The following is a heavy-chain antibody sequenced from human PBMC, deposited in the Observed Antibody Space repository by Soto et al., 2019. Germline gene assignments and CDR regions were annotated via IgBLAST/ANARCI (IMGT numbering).Heavy chain of an antibody. CDR1: GFTFSNYG. CDR3: AKDRAVRAASYYFDY. Sequence: PGGSLRLSCEASGFTFSNYGMHWVRQAPGKGLEWVAVIASDGRDKKFADPVKGRFTISRDNSRDTLYLQMNSLRPEDTALYYCAKDRAVRAASYYFDYWGQGTLVTVSS. J-gene: IGHJ4*02. V-gene: IGHV3-30*18. CDR2: IASDGRDK. D-gene: IGHD6-13*01.